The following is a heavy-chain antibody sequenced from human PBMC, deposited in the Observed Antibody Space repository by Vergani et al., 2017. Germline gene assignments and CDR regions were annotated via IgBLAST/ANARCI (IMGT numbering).Heavy chain of an antibody. CDR2: IDWDDDK. V-gene: IGHV2-70*04. CDR3: ARSSNWGSTGFDY. J-gene: IGHJ4*02. Sequence: QVTLKESGPALVKPTQTLTLTCTFSGFSLSTSRMRVSWIRQPPGKALEWLARIDWDDDKFYSTSLKTRLTIPKDTSKNQVVLTMTNMDPVDTATYYCARSSNWGSTGFDYWGQGTLVTVSS. CDR1: GFSLSTSRMR. D-gene: IGHD7-27*01.